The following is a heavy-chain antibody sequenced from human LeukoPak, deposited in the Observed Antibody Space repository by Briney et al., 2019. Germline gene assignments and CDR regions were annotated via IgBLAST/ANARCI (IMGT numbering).Heavy chain of an antibody. J-gene: IGHJ5*02. CDR1: GFTLSSSA. CDR3: AAGLGGNYYWFDP. D-gene: IGHD1-26*01. V-gene: IGHV1-58*02. Sequence: SVKVSCKASGFTLSSSAMQWVRQARGQRLECIGWIVVGSGNTNYAQKFQERVTITRDMSTSTAYMELSSLRSEDTAVYYCAAGLGGNYYWFDPWGQGTLVTVSS. CDR2: IVVGSGNT.